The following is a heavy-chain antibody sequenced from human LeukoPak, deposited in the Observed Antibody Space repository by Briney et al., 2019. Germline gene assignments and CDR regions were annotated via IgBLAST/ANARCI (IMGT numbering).Heavy chain of an antibody. D-gene: IGHD5-18*01. CDR2: IYHSVST. CDR3: ASADTAMAYFDY. V-gene: IGHV4-38-2*01. CDR1: GYSISSGYS. Sequence: SETLSLTCAVPGYSISSGYSWGWIRQPPGKGLEWIGSIYHSVSTYYNPSLKSRVTISVDTSKTQLSLKLSSVTAADTAVYYWASADTAMAYFDYWGQGTLVTVSS. J-gene: IGHJ4*02.